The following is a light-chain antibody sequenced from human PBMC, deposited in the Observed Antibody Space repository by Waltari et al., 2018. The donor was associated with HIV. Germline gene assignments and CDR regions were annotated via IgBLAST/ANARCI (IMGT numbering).Light chain of an antibody. V-gene: IGLV1-47*01. Sequence: QSVLTQPPSASGTPGQRVTLPCSGSSSNIGRHYVYWYQQLPGTAPKLLIYTNNQRPSGVPDRFSGSKSGTSASLAISGLRSEDEADYYGAAWDASLSVVFGGGTKLTVL. CDR3: AAWDASLSVV. J-gene: IGLJ2*01. CDR2: TNN. CDR1: SSNIGRHY.